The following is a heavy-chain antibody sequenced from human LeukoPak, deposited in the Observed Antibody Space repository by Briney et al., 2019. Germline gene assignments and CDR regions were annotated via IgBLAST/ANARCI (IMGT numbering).Heavy chain of an antibody. CDR1: GFTFSSYW. CDR3: AKRGLEFSGWYIDY. V-gene: IGHV3-23*01. D-gene: IGHD6-19*01. CDR2: ISGSGGST. J-gene: IGHJ4*02. Sequence: GGSLRLSCAASGFTFSSYWMSWVRQAPGKGLEWVSAISGSGGSTYYADSVKGRFTISRDNSKNTLYLQMNSLRAEDTAVYYCAKRGLEFSGWYIDYWGQGTLVTVSS.